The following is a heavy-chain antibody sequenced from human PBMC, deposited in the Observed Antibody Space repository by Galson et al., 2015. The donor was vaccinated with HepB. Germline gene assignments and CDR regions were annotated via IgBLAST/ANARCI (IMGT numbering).Heavy chain of an antibody. CDR2: ISSSSSTI. D-gene: IGHD3-22*01. Sequence: SLRLSCAASGFTFSSYSMNWVRQAPGKGLEWVSYISSSSSTIYYADSVKGRFTISRDNAKNSLYLQMNSLRAEDTAVYYCARDGSSGYALDAFDIWGQGTMVTVSS. V-gene: IGHV3-48*01. J-gene: IGHJ3*02. CDR3: ARDGSSGYALDAFDI. CDR1: GFTFSSYS.